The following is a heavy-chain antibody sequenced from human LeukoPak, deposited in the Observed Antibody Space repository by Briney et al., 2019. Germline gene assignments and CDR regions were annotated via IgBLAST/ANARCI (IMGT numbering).Heavy chain of an antibody. CDR1: GGSISSHY. V-gene: IGHV4-59*11. J-gene: IGHJ4*02. Sequence: SETLSLTCTVSGGSISSHYWSWIRQPPGKGLEWIGYIYYSGSTNYNPSLKSRVTISVDTSKNRFSLKLSSVTAADTAVYYCARVIDGYNYDYWGQGTLVTVSS. CDR2: IYYSGST. CDR3: ARVIDGYNYDY. D-gene: IGHD5-24*01.